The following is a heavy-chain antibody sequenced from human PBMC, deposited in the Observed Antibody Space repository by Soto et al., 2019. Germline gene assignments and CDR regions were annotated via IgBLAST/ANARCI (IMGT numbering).Heavy chain of an antibody. J-gene: IGHJ4*02. CDR1: GGSISSYY. V-gene: IGHV4-59*01. Sequence: QVQLQESGPGLVKPSETLALICTGSGGSISSYYWSWIRQPPGKALEWIAYVHYSATTNFNPYLKRRVPISVDTSKNQFYLKLRSVTAADTAVYYCAGGSRGWSCLYFWGQGTLVTVSS. D-gene: IGHD6-19*01. CDR3: AGGSRGWSCLYF. CDR2: VHYSATT.